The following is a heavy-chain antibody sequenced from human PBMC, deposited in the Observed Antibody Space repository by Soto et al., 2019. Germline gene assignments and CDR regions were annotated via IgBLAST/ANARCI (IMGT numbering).Heavy chain of an antibody. Sequence: GGSLRLSCAASGFPFGSHAMSWVRQAPGKGLEWVSLVIWYDGSNKYYADSVKGRFTISRDNSKNTLYLQMNSLRAEDTAVYYCAREQDDILTGYLPGDVWGQGTTVTVSS. V-gene: IGHV3-33*08. J-gene: IGHJ6*02. CDR2: IWYDGSNK. CDR1: GFPFGSHA. D-gene: IGHD3-9*01. CDR3: AREQDDILTGYLPGDV.